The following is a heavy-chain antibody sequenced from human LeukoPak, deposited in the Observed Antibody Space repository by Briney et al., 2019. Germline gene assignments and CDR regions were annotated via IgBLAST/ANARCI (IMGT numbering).Heavy chain of an antibody. CDR1: GYSFTSYW. V-gene: IGHV5-51*03. CDR2: IYPGDSDT. CDR3: ARPYCSSTSCHTNWFDP. J-gene: IGHJ5*02. Sequence: GESLKISCKGSGYSFTSYWIGWVRQMPGKGLEWIGIIYPGDSDTRYSPSFQGQVTISADKSISTAYLQWSSLKASDTAMYYCARPYCSSTSCHTNWFDPWGQGTLVTVSS. D-gene: IGHD2-2*01.